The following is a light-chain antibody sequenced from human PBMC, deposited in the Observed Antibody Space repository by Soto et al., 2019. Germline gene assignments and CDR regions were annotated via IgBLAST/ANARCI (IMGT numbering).Light chain of an antibody. V-gene: IGKV4-1*01. CDR3: QQYFDPPWT. CDR2: WAS. CDR1: QSLLYKSYNKNH. J-gene: IGKJ1*01. Sequence: DIVMTQSPDSLAVSLGERATINCKSSQSLLYKSYNKNHLAWYQQKPGQSPRLLVYWASTRESGVPDRFSGSGSGTDFTLIIDSLQAEDVAVYFCQQYFDPPWTFGQGTKV.